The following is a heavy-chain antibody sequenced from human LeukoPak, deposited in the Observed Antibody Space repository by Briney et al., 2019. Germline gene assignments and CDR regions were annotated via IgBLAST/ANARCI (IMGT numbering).Heavy chain of an antibody. D-gene: IGHD3-22*01. Sequence: SETLSLTCIVSGYSISSGYYWSWIRQPPGKGLEWIGYFYHSGSTNYNPSLMSRVTISVDTSKNHFSLKLSSVTAADTAVYYCARGQWLPVFDFWGQGTLVTVSS. V-gene: IGHV4-61*03. J-gene: IGHJ4*02. CDR1: GYSISSGYY. CDR2: FYHSGST. CDR3: ARGQWLPVFDF.